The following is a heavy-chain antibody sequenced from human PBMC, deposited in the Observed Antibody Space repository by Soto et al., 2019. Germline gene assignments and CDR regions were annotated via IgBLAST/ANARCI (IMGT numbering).Heavy chain of an antibody. Sequence: LVKRSRKAFGYRISSHYVACGHLAPRPGLECMEIINHTGGRTRYAQKFRGRVTMTRDTSTSTVYMELSSLRSEDTAVYYCARDISYILSRPAAKTGPSDGLGVWGQGTTVTVSS. CDR3: ARDISYILSRPAAKTGPSDGLGV. CDR2: INHTGGRT. D-gene: IGHD2-2*01. J-gene: IGHJ6*02. CDR1: GYRISSHY. V-gene: IGHV1-46*01.